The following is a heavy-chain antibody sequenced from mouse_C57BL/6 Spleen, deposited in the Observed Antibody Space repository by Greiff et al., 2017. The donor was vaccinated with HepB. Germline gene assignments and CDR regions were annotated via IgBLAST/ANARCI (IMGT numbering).Heavy chain of an antibody. J-gene: IGHJ3*01. V-gene: IGHV5-15*01. CDR1: GFTFSDYG. Sequence: EVKLLESGGGLVQPGGSLKLSCAASGFTFSDYGMAWVRQAPRKGPEWVAFISNLAYSIYYADTVTGRFTISRENAKNTLYLEMSSLRSEDTAMYDCARREDYDYDDGFAYWGQGTLVTVSA. CDR2: ISNLAYSI. D-gene: IGHD2-4*01. CDR3: ARREDYDYDDGFAY.